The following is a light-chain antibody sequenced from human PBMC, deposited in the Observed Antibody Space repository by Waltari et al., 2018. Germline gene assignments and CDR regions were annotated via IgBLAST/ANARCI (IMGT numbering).Light chain of an antibody. CDR2: DAS. CDR1: QNITKD. CDR3: QQYAHLPRT. Sequence: IQMTQSPPSLSASVGDRITITCQASQNITKDLNWYQQKPGKAPNLLIYDASNLEGGVPSRFSGRGSGTDFTFTISSLQAEDFATYYCQQYAHLPRTFGGGAKVEIK. V-gene: IGKV1-33*01. J-gene: IGKJ4*02.